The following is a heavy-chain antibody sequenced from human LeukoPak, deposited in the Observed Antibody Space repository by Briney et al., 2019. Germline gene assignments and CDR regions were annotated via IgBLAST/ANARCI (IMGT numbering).Heavy chain of an antibody. CDR2: ISYDGSKR. CDR3: TLGGYIDFLRAYDF. V-gene: IGHV3-30*03. D-gene: IGHD5-24*01. CDR1: GITFRNYG. Sequence: GGSLRLSCAVSGITFRNYGMNWVRQAPGKGLEWVAAISYDGSKRYYADPVNGRISISRDNSENTLHVQLSRLRPEDTAVYYCTLGGYIDFLRAYDFWGQGTQVTVSS. J-gene: IGHJ4*02.